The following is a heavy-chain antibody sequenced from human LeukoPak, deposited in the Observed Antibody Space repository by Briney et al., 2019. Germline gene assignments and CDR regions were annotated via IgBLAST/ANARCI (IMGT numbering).Heavy chain of an antibody. CDR3: ARVTYGSGTYGAFDY. Sequence: GGSLRLSCAASGFTFSSYSMNWVRQAPGKGLEWVAYITLSRTTIYYADSVKGRFTISRDNAKNSLYLQMNSLRAEDTAVYYCARVTYGSGTYGAFDYWGQGTLVTVSS. D-gene: IGHD3-10*01. CDR2: ITLSRTTI. V-gene: IGHV3-48*01. J-gene: IGHJ4*02. CDR1: GFTFSSYS.